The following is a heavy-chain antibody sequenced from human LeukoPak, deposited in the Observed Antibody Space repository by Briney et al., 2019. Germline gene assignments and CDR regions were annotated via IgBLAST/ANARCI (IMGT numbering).Heavy chain of an antibody. CDR3: ARGDDNWNYPWFYDY. CDR1: GFTFSSYG. J-gene: IGHJ4*02. Sequence: GGSLRLSCAASGFTFSSYGMHWVRQAPGKGLEWVAVIWYDGSNKYYADSVKGRFTISRDNSKNTLYLQMNSLRAEDTAVYYCARGDDNWNYPWFYDYWGQGTLVTVSS. CDR2: IWYDGSNK. V-gene: IGHV3-33*01. D-gene: IGHD1-7*01.